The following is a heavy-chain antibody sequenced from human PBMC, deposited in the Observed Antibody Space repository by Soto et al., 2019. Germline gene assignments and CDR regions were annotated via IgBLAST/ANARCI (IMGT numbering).Heavy chain of an antibody. CDR2: INPNSGGT. J-gene: IGHJ6*02. V-gene: IGHV1-2*02. CDR3: ARGGIAARRDYYYYGMDV. Sequence: ASVKVSCKASGYTFTGYYMHWLRQAPGQGLEWMGWINPNSGGTNYAQKFQGRVTMTRDTSISTAYMELSRLRSDDTAVYYCARGGIAARRDYYYYGMDVWGQGTTVTVSS. CDR1: GYTFTGYY. D-gene: IGHD6-6*01.